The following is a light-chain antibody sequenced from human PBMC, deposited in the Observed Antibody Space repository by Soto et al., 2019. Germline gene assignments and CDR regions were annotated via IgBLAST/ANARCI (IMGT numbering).Light chain of an antibody. V-gene: IGKV3-20*01. CDR1: QSVSTY. J-gene: IGKJ1*01. Sequence: EVVLTQSPATLSLSPGERATLSCRASQSVSTYLAWYQQKPGQAPRLLIYDASNRATGIPDRFSGSGSGTDFTLTISRLEPEDFAVYSCHQYGSSPQTFGQGTKV. CDR3: HQYGSSPQT. CDR2: DAS.